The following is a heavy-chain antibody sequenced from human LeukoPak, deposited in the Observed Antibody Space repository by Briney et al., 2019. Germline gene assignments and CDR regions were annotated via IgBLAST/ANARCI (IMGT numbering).Heavy chain of an antibody. CDR1: GFSLTSYW. Sequence: ESLKISRKGSGFSLTSYWMAWVRQMPRKGPELMGIIYPGDSECRYSPSFQGQVTFSADKSISTAYLQWTSLKASDTAMYYCARPGWGGPLDAFDLWGQGTMVTVSS. D-gene: IGHD7-27*01. J-gene: IGHJ3*01. CDR2: IYPGDSEC. V-gene: IGHV5-51*01. CDR3: ARPGWGGPLDAFDL.